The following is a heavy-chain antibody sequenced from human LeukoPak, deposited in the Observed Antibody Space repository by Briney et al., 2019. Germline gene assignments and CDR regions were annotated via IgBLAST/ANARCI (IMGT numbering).Heavy chain of an antibody. J-gene: IGHJ6*02. V-gene: IGHV3-13*01. CDR1: GFTFSNYD. CDR3: TSNGTVVRRLPRRARTFYGMDV. CDR2: IDTTGDT. D-gene: IGHD3-10*01. Sequence: GGSLRLSCAASGFTFSNYDMHWVRQATGKGLEWVSGIDTTGDTDYPGSVKGRFTISRENAKNSLYLQLNSLRAEDTAVHYCTSNGTVVRRLPRRARTFYGMDVWGQGATVTVSS.